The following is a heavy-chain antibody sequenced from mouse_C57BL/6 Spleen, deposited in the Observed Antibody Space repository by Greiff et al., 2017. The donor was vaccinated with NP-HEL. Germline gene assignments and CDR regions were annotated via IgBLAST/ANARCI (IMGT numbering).Heavy chain of an antibody. CDR1: GFNIKDYY. D-gene: IGHD1-1*01. CDR3: ASYYGSSYGAWFAY. Sequence: EVKLMESGAELVKPGASVKLSCTASGFNIKDYYMHWVKQRTEQGLEWIGRIDPEDGETKYAPKFQGKATITADTSSNTAYLQLSSLTSEDTAVYYCASYYGSSYGAWFAYWGQGTLVTVSA. CDR2: IDPEDGET. J-gene: IGHJ3*01. V-gene: IGHV14-2*01.